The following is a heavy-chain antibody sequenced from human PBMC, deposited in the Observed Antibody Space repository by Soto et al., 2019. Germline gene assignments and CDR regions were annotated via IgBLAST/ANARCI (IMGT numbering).Heavy chain of an antibody. V-gene: IGHV3-48*01. CDR2: ISSSSSTI. D-gene: IGHD2-2*01. CDR3: ARATVVPAAMGYYYYMDV. J-gene: IGHJ6*03. Sequence: GVLRLSCAASGFTFSSYSMNWVRQAPGKGLEWVSYISSSSSTIYYADSVKGRFTISRDNAKNSLYLKMNSLRAEDTAVYYCARATVVPAAMGYYYYMDVWGKGTTVTVSS. CDR1: GFTFSSYS.